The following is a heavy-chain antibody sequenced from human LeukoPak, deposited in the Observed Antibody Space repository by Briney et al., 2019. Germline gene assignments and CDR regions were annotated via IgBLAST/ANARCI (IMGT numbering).Heavy chain of an antibody. D-gene: IGHD3-22*01. CDR1: GFTFSSYW. CDR2: IKQDGSEK. Sequence: GGSLRLSCAASGFTFSSYWMSWVRQAPGKGLEWVANIKQDGSEKYYVDSVKGRFTISRDNAKNSLYLQMNSLRAEDTPVYYCARAGFTYYYDSSGYTKFDYWGQGTLVTVSS. V-gene: IGHV3-7*01. J-gene: IGHJ4*02. CDR3: ARAGFTYYYDSSGYTKFDY.